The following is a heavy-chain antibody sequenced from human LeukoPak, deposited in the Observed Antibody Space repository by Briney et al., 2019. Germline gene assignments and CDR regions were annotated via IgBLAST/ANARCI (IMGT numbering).Heavy chain of an antibody. J-gene: IGHJ4*02. V-gene: IGHV3-15*01. D-gene: IGHD3-22*01. CDR2: IKSKTDGGTT. CDR3: TTRITMIVVVIADIDY. CDR1: GFTFSSAW. Sequence: GGSLRLSCAASGFTFSSAWMSWVRQAPGKGLEWVGPIKSKTDGGTTDYAAPVKGRFTISRDDSKNTLYLQMNSLKTEDTAVYYCTTRITMIVVVIADIDYWGQGTLVTVSS.